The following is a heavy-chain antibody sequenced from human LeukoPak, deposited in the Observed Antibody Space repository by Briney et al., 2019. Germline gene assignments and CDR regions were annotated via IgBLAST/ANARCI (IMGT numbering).Heavy chain of an antibody. D-gene: IGHD5-18*01. J-gene: IGHJ6*03. CDR1: GGSISSYY. V-gene: IGHV4-59*08. CDR3: ARQMDTAMVTGHYYYYTDV. CDR2: IYYSGST. Sequence: SETLSLTCTVSGGSISSYYWSWIRQPPGKGLEWIGYIYYSGSTNHNPSLKSRVTISVDTSKNQFSLKLSSVTAADTAVYYCARQMDTAMVTGHYYYYTDVWGKGTTVTVSS.